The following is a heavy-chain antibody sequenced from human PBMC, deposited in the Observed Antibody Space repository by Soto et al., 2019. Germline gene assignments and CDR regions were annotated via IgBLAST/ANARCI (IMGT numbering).Heavy chain of an antibody. CDR2: INSDGSST. CDR3: ARAAYSSSQTSRFDP. J-gene: IGHJ5*02. V-gene: IGHV3-74*01. Sequence: EVQLVESGGGLVQPGGSLRLSCAASRFTFSSFWFHWVRQAPGKGLVWVSHINSDGSSTSYADSVKGRFTISRDKAKNTLYLQMNSRRAEDTAVYYCARAAYSSSQTSRFDPWGQGTLVTVSS. CDR1: RFTFSSFW. D-gene: IGHD6-13*01.